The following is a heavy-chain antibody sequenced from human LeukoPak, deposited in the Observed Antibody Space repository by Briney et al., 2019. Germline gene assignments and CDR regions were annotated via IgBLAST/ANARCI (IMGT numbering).Heavy chain of an antibody. Sequence: ASVKVSCKASGYTFTGYYTHWVRQAPGQGLEWMGWMNPNSGNTGYAQKFQGRVTMTRNTSISTAYMELSSLRSEDTAVYYCASALVAGTGYWGQGTLVTVSS. CDR2: MNPNSGNT. CDR3: ASALVAGTGY. CDR1: GYTFTGYY. J-gene: IGHJ4*02. D-gene: IGHD6-19*01. V-gene: IGHV1-8*02.